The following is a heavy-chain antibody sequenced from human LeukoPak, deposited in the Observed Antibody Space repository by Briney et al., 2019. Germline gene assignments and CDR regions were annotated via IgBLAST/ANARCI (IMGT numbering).Heavy chain of an antibody. CDR1: GGSISSGGYS. Sequence: SETLSLTCAVSGGSISSGGYSWSWIRQPPGKGLEWIGYIYHSGSTYYNPSLKSRVTISVDRSKNQFSLKLSSVTAADTAVYYCARAGYVEESSSGTFDIWGQGTMVTVSS. V-gene: IGHV4-30-2*01. CDR3: ARAGYVEESSSGTFDI. D-gene: IGHD6-6*01. J-gene: IGHJ3*02. CDR2: IYHSGST.